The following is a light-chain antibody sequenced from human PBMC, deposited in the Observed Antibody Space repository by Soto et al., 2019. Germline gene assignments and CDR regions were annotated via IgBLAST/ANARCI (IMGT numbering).Light chain of an antibody. V-gene: IGKV3-20*01. CDR2: GAS. Sequence: EIVLTQSPGTLSVSPGERATLSCRASQSVSSSYLAWYQQKPGQAPRLLIYGASSRATGIPDRFSGSGSGTDFTLTISDVQPEDFALYYCHQRQSWPRTFGQGTKVDI. J-gene: IGKJ1*01. CDR3: HQRQSWPRT. CDR1: QSVSSSY.